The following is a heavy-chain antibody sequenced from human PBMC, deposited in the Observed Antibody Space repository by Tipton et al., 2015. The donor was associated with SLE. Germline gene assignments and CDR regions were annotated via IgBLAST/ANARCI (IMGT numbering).Heavy chain of an antibody. CDR2: ISWNSDSI. CDR1: GFTFSSYE. CDR3: ARDGIAHFDY. V-gene: IGHV3-9*01. J-gene: IGHJ4*02. Sequence: SLRLSCATSGFTFSSYEMIWVRQAPGKGLEWVSGISWNSDSIGYGDSVKGRFTISRDNAKNSLYLQMNSLRPEDTALYYCARDGIAHFDYWGQGTLVTVSS.